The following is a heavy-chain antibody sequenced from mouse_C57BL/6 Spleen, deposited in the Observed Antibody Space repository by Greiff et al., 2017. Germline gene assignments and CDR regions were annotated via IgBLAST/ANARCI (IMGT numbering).Heavy chain of an antibody. CDR3: ARLATTVVGNWYFDV. Sequence: VQLQQSGAELVKPGASVKISCKASGYAFSSYWMNWVKQRPGKGLEWIGQIYPGDGDTNYNGKFKGKATLTADKSSSTAYMQLSSLTSEDSAVYFCARLATTVVGNWYFDVWGTGTTVTVSS. J-gene: IGHJ1*03. V-gene: IGHV1-80*01. CDR2: IYPGDGDT. D-gene: IGHD1-1*01. CDR1: GYAFSSYW.